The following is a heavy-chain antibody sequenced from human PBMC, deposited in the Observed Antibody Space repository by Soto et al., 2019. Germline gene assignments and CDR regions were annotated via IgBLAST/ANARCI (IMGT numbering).Heavy chain of an antibody. J-gene: IGHJ4*02. Sequence: EVQLVESGGGLVKPGGSLRLSCAASGFTFSSYSMNWVRQAPGKGLEWVSSISSSSSFIYYADSLKGRFTISRDNAKNSLYLQMNSLRAEDTPVYYCARNPYYYDTRGYYYWRQGTLVTVSS. V-gene: IGHV3-21*01. CDR2: ISSSSSFI. D-gene: IGHD3-22*01. CDR3: ARNPYYYDTRGYYY. CDR1: GFTFSSYS.